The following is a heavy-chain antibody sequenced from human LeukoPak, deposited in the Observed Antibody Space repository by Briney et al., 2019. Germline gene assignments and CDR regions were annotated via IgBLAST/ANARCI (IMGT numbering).Heavy chain of an antibody. D-gene: IGHD3-10*01. CDR1: GYTLTELS. CDR3: ATGSVVRGALDY. V-gene: IGHV1-24*01. Sequence: ASVKVSCKGSGYTLTELSMHWVRQAPGKGLEWMGGFDPEDGETIYAQKFQGRVTMTEDTSTDTAYMELSSLRSEDTAVYYCATGSVVRGALDYWGQGTLVTVSS. J-gene: IGHJ4*02. CDR2: FDPEDGET.